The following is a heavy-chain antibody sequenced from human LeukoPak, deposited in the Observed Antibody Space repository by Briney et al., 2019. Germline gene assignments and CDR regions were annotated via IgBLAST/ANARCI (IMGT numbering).Heavy chain of an antibody. CDR3: ARGRAARLGY. Sequence: SETLSLTCTVSGGSISSGGYYWSWIRQPPGKGLEWIGYIYYSGSTNYNPSLKSRVTISVDTSKNQFSLKLSSVTAADTAVYYCARGRAARLGYWGQGTLVTVSS. D-gene: IGHD6-6*01. J-gene: IGHJ4*02. V-gene: IGHV4-61*08. CDR1: GGSISSGGYY. CDR2: IYYSGST.